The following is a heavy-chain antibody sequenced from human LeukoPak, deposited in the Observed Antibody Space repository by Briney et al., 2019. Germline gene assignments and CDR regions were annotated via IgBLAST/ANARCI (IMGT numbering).Heavy chain of an antibody. J-gene: IGHJ4*02. D-gene: IGHD5-24*01. CDR1: GYSFTSYW. CDR2: IYPDDSDT. V-gene: IGHV5-51*01. Sequence: GESLKISCKGSGYSFTSYWIGWVRQVSGKGLEWMGIIYPDDSDTRYSPSFQGQVTISADKSISTAYLQWSSLKASDTAMYYCARVPGGRDGNNFVDYWGQGTLVTVSS. CDR3: ARVPGGRDGNNFVDY.